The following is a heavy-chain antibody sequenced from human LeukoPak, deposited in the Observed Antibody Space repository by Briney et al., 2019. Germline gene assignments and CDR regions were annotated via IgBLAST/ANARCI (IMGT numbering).Heavy chain of an antibody. CDR2: INPSGGST. V-gene: IGHV1-46*01. D-gene: IGHD4-17*01. CDR1: GYSFSSYY. Sequence: GASVKVSCKASGYSFSSYYMHWARQAPGQGLEWMGIINPSGGSTSYAQKFQGRVTMTRDTSTSTVYMDLSSLRSEDTAVYYCARSYGDYAFDPWGQGTLVTVSS. CDR3: ARSYGDYAFDP. J-gene: IGHJ5*02.